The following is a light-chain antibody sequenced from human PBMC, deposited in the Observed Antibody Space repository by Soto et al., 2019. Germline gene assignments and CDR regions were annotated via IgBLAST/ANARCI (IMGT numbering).Light chain of an antibody. J-gene: IGKJ1*01. CDR3: LQYNSHSWT. CDR1: QNINSW. Sequence: DTQMPQSPSTLSASVGDRVTITCRASQNINSWLAWYQHKPGKAPKLLIYKASSLESGVPSRFSGSGSGTEFTLTISTLQPEDFASYYCLQYNSHSWTFGQETKVEMK. V-gene: IGKV1-5*03. CDR2: KAS.